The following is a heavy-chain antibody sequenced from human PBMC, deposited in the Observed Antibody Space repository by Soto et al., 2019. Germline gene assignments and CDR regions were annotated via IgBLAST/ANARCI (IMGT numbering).Heavy chain of an antibody. CDR3: ARDFFRVYSGSYVFRY. CDR1: GYTFTSYA. Sequence: GASVKVSCKASGYTFTSYAMHWVRQAPGQRLEWMGWINAGNGNTKYSQKFQGRVTITRDTSASTAYMELSSLRSEDTAVYYCARDFFRVYSGSYVFRYWGQGTLVTVSS. V-gene: IGHV1-3*01. D-gene: IGHD1-26*01. CDR2: INAGNGNT. J-gene: IGHJ4*02.